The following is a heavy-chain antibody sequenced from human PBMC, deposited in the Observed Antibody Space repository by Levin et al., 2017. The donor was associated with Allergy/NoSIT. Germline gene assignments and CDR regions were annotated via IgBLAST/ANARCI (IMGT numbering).Heavy chain of an antibody. V-gene: IGHV3-30*04. D-gene: IGHD5-24*01. CDR3: ARDVSQMAPTFMSH. J-gene: IGHJ4*02. CDR1: GFSFRNFP. CDR2: TSYDGSRK. Sequence: PGGSLRLSCAASGFSFRNFPIHWVRQAPGKGLEWVAVTSYDGSRKWYADSVKGRFTISRDNSNNTASLQMDSLRIEDTAVYYCARDVSQMAPTFMSHWGQGTLISVSA.